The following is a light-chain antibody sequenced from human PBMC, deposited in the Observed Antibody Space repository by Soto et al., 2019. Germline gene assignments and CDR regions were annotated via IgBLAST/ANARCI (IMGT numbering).Light chain of an antibody. CDR1: QSVSSSY. Sequence: EIELTQSPGTLSLSPGERATLSCKASQSVSSSYLAWYQQKPGQAPRLLIYGASTRASDIPARFSGSGSVTEFALTISSLQSEDFAVYYCQQYDDLSALTFGGGTKVDIK. J-gene: IGKJ4*01. CDR2: GAS. CDR3: QQYDDLSALT. V-gene: IGKV3-20*01.